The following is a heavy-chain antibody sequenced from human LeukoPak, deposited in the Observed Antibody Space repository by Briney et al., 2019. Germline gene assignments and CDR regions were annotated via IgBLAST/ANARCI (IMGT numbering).Heavy chain of an antibody. CDR3: AKRSGYSSTGYYFDY. CDR2: IYSGGST. J-gene: IGHJ4*02. CDR1: GFTVSSNY. D-gene: IGHD6-13*01. V-gene: IGHV3-53*01. Sequence: GGSLRLSCAASGFTVSSNYMSWVRQAPGKGLEWVSVIYSGGSTYYAGSVKGRFTISRDNSKNTFYLQMNSLRAEDTAVYYCAKRSGYSSTGYYFDYWGQGTLVTVSS.